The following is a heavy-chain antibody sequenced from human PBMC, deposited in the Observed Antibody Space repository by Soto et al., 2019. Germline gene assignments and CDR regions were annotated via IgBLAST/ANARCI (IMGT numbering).Heavy chain of an antibody. CDR1: GYTFTSYD. CDR2: MNPNSGNT. Sequence: ASVKVSCKASGYTFTSYDINWVRQATGQGLEWMGWMNPNSGNTGYAQKFQGRVTMTRNTSISTAYMELSSLRSEDTAVYYCARGGNRITIFGGVIIPVFAFDIWGQGTMVTVS. J-gene: IGHJ3*02. CDR3: ARGGNRITIFGGVIIPVFAFDI. D-gene: IGHD3-3*01. V-gene: IGHV1-8*01.